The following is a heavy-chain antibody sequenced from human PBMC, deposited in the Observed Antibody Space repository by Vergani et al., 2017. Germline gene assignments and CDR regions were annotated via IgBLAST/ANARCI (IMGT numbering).Heavy chain of an antibody. D-gene: IGHD6-13*01. CDR3: AKDDDIGADGAGNPPYYGMDV. Sequence: EVQLVESGGGLVQPGRSLRLSCAASGFTFDDYAMHWVRQPPGPGLEWVSVISWNSGSIGYEDSVKGRLNISRDNAKNSLYLKMNSMRAEDTALYYCAKDDDIGADGAGNPPYYGMDVWGQGTTVTVSS. V-gene: IGHV3-9*01. CDR2: ISWNSGSI. J-gene: IGHJ6*02. CDR1: GFTFDDYA.